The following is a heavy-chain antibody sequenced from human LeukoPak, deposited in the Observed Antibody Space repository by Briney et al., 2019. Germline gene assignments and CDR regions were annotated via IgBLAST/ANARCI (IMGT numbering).Heavy chain of an antibody. V-gene: IGHV1-69*06. Sequence: SVKASCKASGGTFSSYAISWVRQAPGQGLEWMGRIIPIFGTANYAQKFQGRVTITADKSTSTAYMELSSLRSEDTAVYYCAYYYDSSGYPGYWGQGTLVTVSS. CDR2: IIPIFGTA. CDR3: AYYYDSSGYPGY. D-gene: IGHD3-22*01. CDR1: GGTFSSYA. J-gene: IGHJ4*02.